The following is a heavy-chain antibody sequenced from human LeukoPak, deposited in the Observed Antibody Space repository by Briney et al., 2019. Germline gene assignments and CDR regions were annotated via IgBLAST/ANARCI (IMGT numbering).Heavy chain of an antibody. J-gene: IGHJ4*02. D-gene: IGHD5-18*01. Sequence: GASLKISCKGSGYSFTSYWIGWVRQMPGKGLEWMGIIYPGDSDTRYSPSFQGQVTISADKSISTAYLQWSSLKASDTAIYYCARGKIGYSYGSYYWGQGTLVTVSS. CDR1: GYSFTSYW. CDR2: IYPGDSDT. CDR3: ARGKIGYSYGSYY. V-gene: IGHV5-51*01.